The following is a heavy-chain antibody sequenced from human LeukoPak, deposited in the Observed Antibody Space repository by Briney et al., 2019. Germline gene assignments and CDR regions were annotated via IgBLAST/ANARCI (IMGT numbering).Heavy chain of an antibody. CDR2: INHSGST. CDR3: ARGVTAYYYYGMDV. J-gene: IGHJ6*02. Sequence: SETLSLTCAVYGGSFSGYYWSWIRQPPGKGLEWIGEINHSGSTNYNPSLKSRVTISVDTSKNQFSLKLSSVTAADTAVYYCARGVTAYYYYGMDVWGQGTTVTVSS. CDR1: GGSFSGYY. V-gene: IGHV4-34*01.